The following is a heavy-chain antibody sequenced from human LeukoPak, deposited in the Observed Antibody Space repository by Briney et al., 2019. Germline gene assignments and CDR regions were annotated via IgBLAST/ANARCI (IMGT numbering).Heavy chain of an antibody. CDR3: TTFWTGHYVVDY. D-gene: IGHD3/OR15-3a*01. Sequence: GWSLRLSCAASGFTFTDAWVTWVRQSPGKGLEWVGRIESNSDGGATEYAAPVKGRFTISRDDSKTTLYLQMNSLKTEDTAIYYCTTFWTGHYVVDYWGQGTLVTVSS. J-gene: IGHJ4*02. V-gene: IGHV3-15*04. CDR1: GFTFTDAW. CDR2: IESNSDGGAT.